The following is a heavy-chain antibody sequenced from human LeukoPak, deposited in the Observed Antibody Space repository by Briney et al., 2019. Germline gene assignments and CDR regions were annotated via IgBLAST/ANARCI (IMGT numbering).Heavy chain of an antibody. CDR3: AINGDYDILTGYSTGPYYFDY. CDR1: GGTFSSYA. V-gene: IGHV1-69*06. Sequence: SVKVSCKASGGTFSSYAISWVRQAPGQGLEWMGGIIPIFGTANYAQKFQGRVTITADKSTSTAYMELSSLRSEDTAVYYCAINGDYDILTGYSTGPYYFDYWGQGTLVTVSS. CDR2: IIPIFGTA. J-gene: IGHJ4*02. D-gene: IGHD3-9*01.